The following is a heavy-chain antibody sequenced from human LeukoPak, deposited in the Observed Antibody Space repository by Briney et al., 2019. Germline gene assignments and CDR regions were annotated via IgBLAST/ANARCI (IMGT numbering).Heavy chain of an antibody. CDR3: LRGDLGYSDSYR. D-gene: IGHD5-12*01. J-gene: IGHJ5*02. CDR1: GYTFISYD. CDR2: MNPNSGNT. Sequence: GASVTVSCQGSGYTFISYDFNWVGPAGGQGLEGMGWMNPNSGNTDYVHKFQGRVIIPRDTSFTTASMEMSRLRYGDTAVCYCLRGDLGYSDSYRWGQGTLVSASS. V-gene: IGHV1-8*03.